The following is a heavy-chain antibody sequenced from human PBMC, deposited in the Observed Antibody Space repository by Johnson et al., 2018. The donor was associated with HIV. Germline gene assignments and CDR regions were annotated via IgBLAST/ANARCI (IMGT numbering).Heavy chain of an antibody. V-gene: IGHV3-66*01. J-gene: IGHJ3*02. CDR1: GFTVSSNY. CDR3: AREGKDAFDI. CDR2: IYSGGNT. Sequence: VQLVESGGGVVQPGGSLRLSCAASGFTVSSNYMSWVRQAPGKGLEWVSVIYSGGNTYYADYVKGRFNISRDNSKNTLYLQMNSLRAEDTAVDYCAREGKDAFDIWGQGTMVTVSS. D-gene: IGHD3-10*01.